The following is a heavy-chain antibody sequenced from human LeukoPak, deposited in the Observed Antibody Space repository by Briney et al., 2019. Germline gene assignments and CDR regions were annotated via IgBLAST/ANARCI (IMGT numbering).Heavy chain of an antibody. Sequence: SGTLSLTCTVSGGFISSGGYYWSWIRQHPGKGLEWIGYIYHSGSTYYNPSLKSRVTISVDTSKNQFSLKLSSVTAADTAVYYCARIWFGEPDYWYFDLWGRGTLVTVSS. CDR1: GGFISSGGYY. J-gene: IGHJ2*01. D-gene: IGHD3-10*01. V-gene: IGHV4-31*03. CDR2: IYHSGST. CDR3: ARIWFGEPDYWYFDL.